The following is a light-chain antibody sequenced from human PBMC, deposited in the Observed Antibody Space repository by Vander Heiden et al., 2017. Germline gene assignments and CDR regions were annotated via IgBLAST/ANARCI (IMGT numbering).Light chain of an antibody. CDR1: QSISSY. CDR2: AAS. Sequence: DIQMTQSPSSLSASVGDRVTITCRASQSISSYLNWYQQKPGKAPKLLIYAASSLQSGGPSRFSGSGSGTDFTLTISSLQPEDVATYYCQQSYSTPSTFGGGTKVEIK. V-gene: IGKV1-39*01. CDR3: QQSYSTPST. J-gene: IGKJ4*01.